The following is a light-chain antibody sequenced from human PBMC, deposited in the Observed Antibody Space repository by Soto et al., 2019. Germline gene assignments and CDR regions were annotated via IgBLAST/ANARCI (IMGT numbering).Light chain of an antibody. CDR2: DAS. J-gene: IGKJ4*01. CDR1: QDISNY. V-gene: IGKV1-33*01. CDR3: QQYDNLP. Sequence: DIQMTQSPSSLSASVGDRVTITCQASQDISNYLNWYQQKPGKAPKLLIYDASNLETGVPSRFSGNGTWTNFSFTISSLQPEDIATYYCQQYDNLPFGGGTKVEIK.